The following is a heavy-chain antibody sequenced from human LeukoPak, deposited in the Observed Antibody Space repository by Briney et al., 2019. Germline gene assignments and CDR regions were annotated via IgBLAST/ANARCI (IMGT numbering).Heavy chain of an antibody. Sequence: ASVKVSCKTSGSTFTSYGISWVRQAPGQGLEWMGWISAYNGDTHYAQKLQGRVTMTTDTSTSTAYMELRSLRSDDTAVYYCARGRDGFNPYYFDYWGQGTLVTVSS. CDR3: ARGRDGFNPYYFDY. V-gene: IGHV1-18*01. J-gene: IGHJ4*02. CDR2: ISAYNGDT. CDR1: GSTFTSYG. D-gene: IGHD5-24*01.